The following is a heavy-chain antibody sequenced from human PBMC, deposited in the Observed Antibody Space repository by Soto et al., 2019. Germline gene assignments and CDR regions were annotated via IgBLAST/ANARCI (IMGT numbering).Heavy chain of an antibody. CDR3: ARARFRLITIFGVVINKGNNWFDP. CDR1: GYTFTSYD. CDR2: INPSGGST. D-gene: IGHD3-3*01. J-gene: IGHJ5*02. V-gene: IGHV1-46*01. Sequence: ASVKVSCKASGYTFTSYDMHWVRRAPGQGLEWMGIINPSGGSTIYAQKFQGRVTMTRDTSTSTVYMELSSLRSEDTAVYYCARARFRLITIFGVVINKGNNWFDPWG.